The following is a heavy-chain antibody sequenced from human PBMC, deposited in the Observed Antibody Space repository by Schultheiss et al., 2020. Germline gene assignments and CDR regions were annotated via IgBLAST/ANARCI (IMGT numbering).Heavy chain of an antibody. CDR3: ARFGGYCSGGSCYPPNYYGMDV. V-gene: IGHV4-59*12. CDR1: GGSISSYY. D-gene: IGHD2-15*01. J-gene: IGHJ6*02. CDR2: IYYSGST. Sequence: SATLSLTCTVSGGSISSYYWSWIRQPPGKGLEWIGYIYYSGSTNYNPSLKSRVTISVDTSKNQFSLKLSSVTAADTAVYYCARFGGYCSGGSCYPPNYYGMDVWGQGTTVTVSS.